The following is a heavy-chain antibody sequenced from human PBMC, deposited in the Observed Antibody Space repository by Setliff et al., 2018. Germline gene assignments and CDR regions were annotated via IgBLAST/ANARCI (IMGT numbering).Heavy chain of an antibody. CDR1: GGSFSGYY. J-gene: IGHJ3*02. V-gene: IGHV4-34*01. CDR2: IXXXXFX. Sequence: PSETLSLTCAVDGGSFSGYYWSWIRQSPGKGLEWIGEIXXXXFXKYNPSXXSRVTISVDTSKNQFSLKLSSVTAADTAVYYCARCWDLVRVNAFDIWGQGSLVTVSS. D-gene: IGHD1-26*01. CDR3: ARCWDLVRVNAFDI.